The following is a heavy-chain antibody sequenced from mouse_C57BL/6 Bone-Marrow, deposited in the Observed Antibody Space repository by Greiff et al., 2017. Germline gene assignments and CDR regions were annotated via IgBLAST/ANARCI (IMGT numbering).Heavy chain of an antibody. Sequence: EVQLVESGGGLVKPGGSLKLSCAASGFTFSSYAMSWVRQTPEKRLEWVATISDGGSYTYYPDNVKGRFTISRDNAKNNLYLQMSHLTSEDTAMYYCAREILRYAMDYWGQGTSVTVSS. V-gene: IGHV5-4*01. CDR1: GFTFSSYA. D-gene: IGHD1-1*01. J-gene: IGHJ4*01. CDR3: AREILRYAMDY. CDR2: ISDGGSYT.